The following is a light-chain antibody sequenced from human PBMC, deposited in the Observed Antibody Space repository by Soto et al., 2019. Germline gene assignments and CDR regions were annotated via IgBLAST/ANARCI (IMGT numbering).Light chain of an antibody. J-gene: IGKJ2*01. CDR3: QQYKAYPYT. V-gene: IGKV1-39*01. CDR1: QSISSY. Sequence: DIQMTQSPSSLSASVGDRVTITCRASQSISSYLNWYQQKPGKAPKLLIYAASSLQSGVPSRFSGSGSGTEFTLTISGLQPDDFATYYCQQYKAYPYTFAQGTKVDIK. CDR2: AAS.